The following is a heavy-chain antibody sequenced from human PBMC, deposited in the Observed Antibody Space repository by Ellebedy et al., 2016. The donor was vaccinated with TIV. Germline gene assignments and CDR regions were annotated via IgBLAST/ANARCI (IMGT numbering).Heavy chain of an antibody. J-gene: IGHJ4*02. V-gene: IGHV3-30-3*01. CDR2: ISYDGSNK. CDR3: ARGNSGYDAVYLDY. Sequence: PGGSLRLSCAASGFTFSSHAMHWVRQAPGKGLEWVTVISYDGSNKYYTDSVKGRFTISRDNSKNTLYLQMNSLRAEDTAVYYCARGNSGYDAVYLDYWGQGTLVTVSS. D-gene: IGHD5-12*01. CDR1: GFTFSSHA.